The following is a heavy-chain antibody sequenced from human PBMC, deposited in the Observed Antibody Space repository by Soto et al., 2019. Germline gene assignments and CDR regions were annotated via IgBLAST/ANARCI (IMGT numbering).Heavy chain of an antibody. CDR2: ISSSSFTI. Sequence: SLRLSCAASGFRFSDYSMNWVRQAPGRGLEWVSYISSSSFTIHYADSVEGRFAISRDNAKNSLYLQMNSLRVEDTAVYYCARALSALGYCSGGSCYRYYYYMDVWGKGTTVTVSS. V-gene: IGHV3-48*01. D-gene: IGHD2-15*01. CDR3: ARALSALGYCSGGSCYRYYYYMDV. CDR1: GFRFSDYS. J-gene: IGHJ6*03.